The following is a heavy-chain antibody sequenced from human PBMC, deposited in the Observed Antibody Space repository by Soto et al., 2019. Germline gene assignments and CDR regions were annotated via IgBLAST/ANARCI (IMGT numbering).Heavy chain of an antibody. D-gene: IGHD3-22*01. Sequence: QLQLQASGPGLVNPSETLSLTCNVSGASVSHGYWSWIRQPPGKALEWIGFMYFGGSFNYNPSLTSRATISVEKSKNPFDIKLTSVTASDTAVYYCARSSYDSTRFAVDPWGQGTLVTVSS. CDR1: GASVSHGY. CDR3: ARSSYDSTRFAVDP. V-gene: IGHV4-59*02. J-gene: IGHJ5*02. CDR2: MYFGGSF.